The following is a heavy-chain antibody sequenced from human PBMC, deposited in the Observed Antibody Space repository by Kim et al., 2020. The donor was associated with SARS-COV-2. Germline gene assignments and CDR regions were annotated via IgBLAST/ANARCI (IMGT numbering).Heavy chain of an antibody. V-gene: IGHV3-30*18. CDR3: AKELGSHDAWYGMDV. D-gene: IGHD1-26*01. Sequence: GGSLRLSCAASGFTFSSYGMHWVRQAPGKGLEWVAVISYDGSNKYYADSVKGRFTISRDNSKNTLYLQMNSLRAEDTAVYYCAKELGSHDAWYGMDVWGQGTTVTVSS. CDR1: GFTFSSYG. CDR2: ISYDGSNK. J-gene: IGHJ6*02.